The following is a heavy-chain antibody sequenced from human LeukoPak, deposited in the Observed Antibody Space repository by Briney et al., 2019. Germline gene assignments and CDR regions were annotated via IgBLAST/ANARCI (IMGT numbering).Heavy chain of an antibody. V-gene: IGHV1-18*04. D-gene: IGHD2-2*01. CDR2: ISPYNDYT. Sequence: GASVNVSCKASGYTFTNYGISWVRQAPGQGLEGMGWISPYNDYTNYAQKLQGRVTMTTDTSTSTGYMELRSLRSDDTAVYYCARWYCSSTSCYAGAFDMWGQGTMVTVSS. CDR3: ARWYCSSTSCYAGAFDM. J-gene: IGHJ3*02. CDR1: GYTFTNYG.